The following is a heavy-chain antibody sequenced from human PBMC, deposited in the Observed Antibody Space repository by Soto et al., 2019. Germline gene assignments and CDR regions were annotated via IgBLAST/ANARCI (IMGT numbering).Heavy chain of an antibody. CDR2: SYYSGST. Sequence: QLQLQESGPGLMKPSETLSLTCTVSGGSISSSSYYWGWIRQPPGKGLEWIGSSYYSGSTYFNPSLRSRVTISVDTSKNQFSLKLSSVTAADTAVYYCASANSGWYGAFHIWGQGTVVTVSS. J-gene: IGHJ3*02. CDR1: GGSISSSSYY. D-gene: IGHD6-19*01. V-gene: IGHV4-39*01. CDR3: ASANSGWYGAFHI.